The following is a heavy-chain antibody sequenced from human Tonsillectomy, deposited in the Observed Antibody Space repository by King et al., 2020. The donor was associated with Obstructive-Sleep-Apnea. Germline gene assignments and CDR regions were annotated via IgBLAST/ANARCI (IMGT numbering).Heavy chain of an antibody. Sequence: VQLVESGGGLVKPGGSVRLSCAASGFIFSTYTMNWVRQTPGKGLEWVSSISSTSIYIYYADSLKGRFTISRDNAKNALYLQVNSLIVEDTAVYYCTRDSGRRWDFDYWGQGTLXTVSS. V-gene: IGHV3-21*01. CDR1: GFIFSTYT. D-gene: IGHD5-24*01. CDR3: TRDSGRRWDFDY. CDR2: ISSTSIYI. J-gene: IGHJ4*02.